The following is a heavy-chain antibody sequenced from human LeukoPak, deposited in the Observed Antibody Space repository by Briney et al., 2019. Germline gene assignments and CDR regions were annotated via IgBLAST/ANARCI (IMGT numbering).Heavy chain of an antibody. D-gene: IGHD2-2*01. CDR2: IVGSGSTT. J-gene: IGHJ4*01. V-gene: IGHV3-66*02. CDR1: GFTFSNAW. CDR3: ATGEYQLPPDY. Sequence: PGGSLRLSCAASGFTFSNAWMSWVRQAPGKGLEWISAIVGSGSTTHYADSVKGRFTISRDNSKSTLYLQMNSLRAEDTAVYYCATGEYQLPPDYWGQGTLVTVSS.